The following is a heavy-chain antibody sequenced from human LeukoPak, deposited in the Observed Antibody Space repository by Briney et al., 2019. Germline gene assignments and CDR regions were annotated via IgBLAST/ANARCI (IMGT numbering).Heavy chain of an antibody. CDR2: TRNKPNGYTT. Sequence: GGSLRLSCSASGFTFSSYAMHWVRQAPGKGLEWVARTRNKPNGYTTEYAASVKGRFTISRDASKDSLYLQMNSLKTEDTAVYYCARTSRQCYFDYWGQGTLVTVSS. V-gene: IGHV3-72*01. J-gene: IGHJ4*02. CDR3: ARTSRQCYFDY. CDR1: GFTFSSYA.